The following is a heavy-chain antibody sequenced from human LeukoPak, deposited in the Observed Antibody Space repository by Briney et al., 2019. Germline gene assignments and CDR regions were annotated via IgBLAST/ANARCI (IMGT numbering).Heavy chain of an antibody. CDR3: AIVARYNWFDP. CDR1: GFTVSSNY. Sequence: GGSLRLSCAASGFTVSSNYMSWVRQAPGKGLEWVSVIYSGGGTYYTDSVKGRFTISRDSSKNTLYPQLNSRSAEDTAVYYCAIVARYNWFDPGGQGTLVTVSS. J-gene: IGHJ5*02. CDR2: IYSGGGT. V-gene: IGHV3-53*01.